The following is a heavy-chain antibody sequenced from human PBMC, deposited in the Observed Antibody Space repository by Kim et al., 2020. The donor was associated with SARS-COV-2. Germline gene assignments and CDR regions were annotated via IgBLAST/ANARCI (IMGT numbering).Heavy chain of an antibody. J-gene: IGHJ4*02. CDR3: ARSPPAALHYFDH. CDR1: GGSISGYH. Sequence: SETLSLTCSVSGGSISGYHWSWIRQPPGKGLEWIGFVYYSGHTNYNPSLMSRVTIALATSQNQFSLKMTSVSAADTAVYYCARSPPAALHYFDHWGQGALVTVSS. V-gene: IGHV4-59*08. CDR2: VYYSGHT. D-gene: IGHD2-15*01.